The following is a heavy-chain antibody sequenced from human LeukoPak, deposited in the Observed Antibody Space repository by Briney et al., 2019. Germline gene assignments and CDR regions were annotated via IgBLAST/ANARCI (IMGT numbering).Heavy chain of an antibody. J-gene: IGHJ2*01. D-gene: IGHD1-26*01. Sequence: GSLRLSCAATGFTFSSRWMHWVRQAPGKGLEWVASIKGDGSDTHYVDSVKGRFTVSRDNAQQSVHLQLNSLRLEDTAMYYRVRGLGWYFDLWGRGTLVSVSS. CDR3: VRGLGWYFDL. CDR2: IKGDGSDT. V-gene: IGHV3-7*04. CDR1: GFTFSSRW.